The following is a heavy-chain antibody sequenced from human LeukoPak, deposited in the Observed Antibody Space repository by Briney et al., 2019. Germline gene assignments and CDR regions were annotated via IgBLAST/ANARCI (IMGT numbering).Heavy chain of an antibody. CDR1: GFTFSSYG. J-gene: IGHJ4*02. CDR2: ISGSGGST. CDR3: ARPYSYSAPYFDY. V-gene: IGHV3-23*01. D-gene: IGHD6-13*01. Sequence: GGTLRLSCAASGFTFSSYGMSWVRQAPGKGLEWVSAISGSGGSTYYADSVKGRFTISRDNSKNTLYLQMNSLRVEDTAVYYCARPYSYSAPYFDYWGQGTLVTVSS.